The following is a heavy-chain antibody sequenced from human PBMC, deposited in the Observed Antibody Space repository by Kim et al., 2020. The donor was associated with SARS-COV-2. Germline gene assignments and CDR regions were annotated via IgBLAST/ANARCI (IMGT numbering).Heavy chain of an antibody. V-gene: IGHV3-30*18. J-gene: IGHJ4*02. CDR3: AKTMGLVRGYFDY. D-gene: IGHD6-19*01. CDR2: ISYDGSNK. Sequence: GGSLRLSCAASGFTFSSYGMHWVRQAPGKGLEWVAVISYDGSNKYYADSVKGRFTISRDNSKNTLYLQMNSLRAEDTAVYYCAKTMGLVRGYFDYWGQGTLVTVSS. CDR1: GFTFSSYG.